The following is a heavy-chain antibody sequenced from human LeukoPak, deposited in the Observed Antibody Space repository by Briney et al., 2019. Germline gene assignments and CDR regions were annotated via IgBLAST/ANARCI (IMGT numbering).Heavy chain of an antibody. Sequence: ASVKVSCKASGYTITTYYVHWVRRAPGQGHEWMGFINPSGGSTSYAQKFKGRVTMTRVTSTSTVYMELSSLRSEDTAMYYCARNVDSGLDYWGQGTLVTVSS. CDR2: INPSGGST. CDR3: ARNVDSGLDY. V-gene: IGHV1-46*03. CDR1: GYTITTYY. J-gene: IGHJ4*02. D-gene: IGHD3-10*01.